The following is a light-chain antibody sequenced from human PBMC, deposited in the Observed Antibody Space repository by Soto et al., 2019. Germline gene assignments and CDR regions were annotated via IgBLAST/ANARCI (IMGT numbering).Light chain of an antibody. J-gene: IGKJ1*01. CDR1: QSISTY. V-gene: IGKV1-39*01. Sequence: DIQLTQSPSSLSASVGDRVTVTCRASQSISTYLNWYQQRPGKAPSLLIYGASSLQSGVPSRFSGSGSETDFTLTISSLQPEDFATYSCQQSYSTTWTFGQGTKV. CDR3: QQSYSTTWT. CDR2: GAS.